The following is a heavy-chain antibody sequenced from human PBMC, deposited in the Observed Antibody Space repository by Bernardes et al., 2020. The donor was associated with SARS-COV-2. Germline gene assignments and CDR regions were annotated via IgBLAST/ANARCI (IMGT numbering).Heavy chain of an antibody. V-gene: IGHV1-69*13. J-gene: IGHJ4*02. CDR2: TIATFGTA. CDR3: AREGTYGSETSSPPFDY. D-gene: IGHD3-10*01. Sequence: SVKVSCKVSGGTFGNDAISWVRRAPGQGLEWMGGTIATFGTAIYAQKFQGRLTITADETTDTVYMELSRLKSEDTAMYYCAREGTYGSETSSPPFDYWGQGSLVSVSS. CDR1: GGTFGNDA.